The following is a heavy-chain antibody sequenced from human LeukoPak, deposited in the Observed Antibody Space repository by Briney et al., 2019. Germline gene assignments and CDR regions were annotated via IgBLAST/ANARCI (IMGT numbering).Heavy chain of an antibody. J-gene: IGHJ6*02. Sequence: GGSLRLSCAASAFRFDDHGMRWVRQVPGKGLEWVSGINWNGGSTGYADSVKGRFTISRDNAKNSLYLDMNSLRAEDTALYYCARIASIYGSGRNYHYYHFAMDVWGQGTTVTVSS. CDR1: AFRFDDHG. CDR3: ARIASIYGSGRNYHYYHFAMDV. D-gene: IGHD3-10*01. V-gene: IGHV3-20*04. CDR2: INWNGGST.